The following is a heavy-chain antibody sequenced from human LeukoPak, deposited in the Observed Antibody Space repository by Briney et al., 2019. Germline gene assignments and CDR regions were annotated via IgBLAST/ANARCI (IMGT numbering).Heavy chain of an antibody. CDR3: ARKPREAVDSLDY. J-gene: IGHJ4*02. Sequence: GGSLRLSCAASVVSFSCDSMYWVRQAPGKGLEWVSSISSSSSYIYYADSVKGRFTISRDNAKNSLYLQMKTLRAENTAVFYCARKPREAVDSLDYWGQGTLVTVSS. D-gene: IGHD6-19*01. CDR1: VVSFSCDS. V-gene: IGHV3-21*01. CDR2: ISSSSSYI.